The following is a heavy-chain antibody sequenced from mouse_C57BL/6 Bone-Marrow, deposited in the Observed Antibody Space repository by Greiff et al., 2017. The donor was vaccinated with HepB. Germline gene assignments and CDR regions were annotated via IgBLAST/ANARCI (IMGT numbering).Heavy chain of an antibody. CDR1: GYSITSDY. CDR3: ARTHYYGSSPLDAMDY. J-gene: IGHJ4*01. CDR2: ISYSGST. Sequence: EVKLQESGPGLAKPSQTLSLTCSVTGYSITSDYWNWIRKFPGNKLEYMGYISYSGSTYYNPSLKSRISITRDTSKNQYYLQLNSVTTEDTATYYCARTHYYGSSPLDAMDYWGQGTSVTVSS. V-gene: IGHV3-8*01. D-gene: IGHD1-1*01.